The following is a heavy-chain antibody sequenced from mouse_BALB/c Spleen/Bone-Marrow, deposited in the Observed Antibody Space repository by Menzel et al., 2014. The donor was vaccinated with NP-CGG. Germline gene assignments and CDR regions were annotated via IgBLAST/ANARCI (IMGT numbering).Heavy chain of an antibody. CDR3: ARQLDSSGYVLDY. CDR1: GFTFSSYT. D-gene: IGHD3-2*01. V-gene: IGHV5-12-2*01. CDR2: ISDGGGRA. Sequence: EVKLVESGGGLVQPGGSLKLSCAASGFTFSSYTMSWIRQTPEKRLEWVAYISDGGGRAYYPDTVEGRFTISRDNAKNTLYLQMSSLKSEDTAMYYCARQLDSSGYVLDYWGQGTTLTVSS. J-gene: IGHJ2*01.